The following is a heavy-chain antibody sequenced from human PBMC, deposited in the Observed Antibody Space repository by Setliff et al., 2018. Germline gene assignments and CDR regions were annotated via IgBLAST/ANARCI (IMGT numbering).Heavy chain of an antibody. CDR3: ARDPIMGFYDSTGYSTLNWYFDL. J-gene: IGHJ2*01. Sequence: SETLSLTCTVSGGSISSHYWSWIRQPPGKGLEWIGSIYYSGSTYYNPSLKSRFRISVDTSKNQFSLKLNSVTAADTAVYYCARDPIMGFYDSTGYSTLNWYFDLWGRGTLVTVSS. CDR1: GGSISSHY. V-gene: IGHV4-59*11. D-gene: IGHD3-22*01. CDR2: IYYSGST.